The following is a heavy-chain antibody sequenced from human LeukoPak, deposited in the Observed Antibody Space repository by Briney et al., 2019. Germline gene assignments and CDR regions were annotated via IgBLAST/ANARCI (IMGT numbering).Heavy chain of an antibody. CDR1: GFTFSSYG. J-gene: IGHJ5*02. Sequence: GGSLRLSCAASGFTFSSYGMHWVRQAPGKGLEWVAVISYDGSNKYYADSVKGRFTISRDNSKNTLYLQMNSLRAEDTAVYYCAKDWVLDPWGQGTLVTVSS. CDR2: ISYDGSNK. CDR3: AKDWVLDP. V-gene: IGHV3-30*18. D-gene: IGHD3-16*01.